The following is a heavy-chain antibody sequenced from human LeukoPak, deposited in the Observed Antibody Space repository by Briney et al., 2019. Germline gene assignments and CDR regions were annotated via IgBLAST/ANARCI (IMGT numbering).Heavy chain of an antibody. Sequence: SETLSLTCTVSGGSISSYYWSWIRQPPGKGLEWIGYIYYSGSTNYNPSLKSRVTISVDTSKNQFSLKLSSVTAADTAVYYCARVPPDGPVDYWGQGTLVTVSS. J-gene: IGHJ4*02. CDR1: GGSISSYY. CDR2: IYYSGST. V-gene: IGHV4-59*12. CDR3: ARVPPDGPVDY.